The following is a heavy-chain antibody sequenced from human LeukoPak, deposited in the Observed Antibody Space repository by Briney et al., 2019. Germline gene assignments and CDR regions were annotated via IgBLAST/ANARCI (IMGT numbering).Heavy chain of an antibody. CDR2: INPSGGST. CDR1: GYTFTSYY. J-gene: IGHJ4*02. D-gene: IGHD1-26*01. CDR3: ARSVGVTGYFDY. V-gene: IGHV1-46*01. Sequence: ASVKVSCKASGYTFTSYYMHWVRQAPGQGLEWMGIINPSGGSTSYAQKFQGRVTMTRDTSTSTVYMELSSLRSGDTAVYYCARSVGVTGYFDYWGQGTLVTVSS.